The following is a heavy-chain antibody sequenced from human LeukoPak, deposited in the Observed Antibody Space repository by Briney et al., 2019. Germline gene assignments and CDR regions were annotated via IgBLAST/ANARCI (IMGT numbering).Heavy chain of an antibody. D-gene: IGHD6-13*01. Sequence: SETLSLTCAVSGYSISSGYYWGWIRQPPGKGLEWIGSIYHSGSTYYNPSLKSRVTISVDTSKNQFSLKLSSVTAADTAVYYCARGSIAAAAARYYYYYMDVWGKGTTVTVSS. V-gene: IGHV4-38-2*01. CDR3: ARGSIAAAAARYYYYYMDV. CDR2: IYHSGST. CDR1: GYSISSGYY. J-gene: IGHJ6*03.